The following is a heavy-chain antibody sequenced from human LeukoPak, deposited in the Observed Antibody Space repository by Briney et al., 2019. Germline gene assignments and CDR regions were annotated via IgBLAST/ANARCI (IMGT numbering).Heavy chain of an antibody. D-gene: IGHD3-3*01. CDR1: GFTFRSYE. Sequence: GGSLRLSCAASGFTFRSYEMNWVRQAPGKGLEWLSYISSSGSTKYYADSVKGRFTISRDNAKNSLYLQMNSLRAEDTAVYYCARDAGVYGPMKPESHYYYYYMDVWGKGTTVTISS. J-gene: IGHJ6*03. V-gene: IGHV3-48*03. CDR3: ARDAGVYGPMKPESHYYYYYMDV. CDR2: ISSSGSTK.